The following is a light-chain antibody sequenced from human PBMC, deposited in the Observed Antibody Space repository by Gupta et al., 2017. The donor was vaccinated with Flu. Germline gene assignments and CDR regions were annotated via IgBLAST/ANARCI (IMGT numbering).Light chain of an antibody. J-gene: IGKJ1*01. V-gene: IGKV2-30*01. CDR1: QGSVYSDGNTY. CDR2: PVC. Sequence: ATLGQPGSISSRSSQGSVYSDGNTYVQWLQQRPGQSPRRLIDPVCCRECGVADRISGSGSGNNFTPKSSRVEDEDVGFYFCMQGGHCPWAFGHGTKVEIK. CDR3: MQGGHCPWA.